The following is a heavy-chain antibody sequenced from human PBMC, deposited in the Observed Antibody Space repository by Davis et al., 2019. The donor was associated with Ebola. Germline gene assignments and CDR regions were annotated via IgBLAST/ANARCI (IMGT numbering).Heavy chain of an antibody. CDR2: INSDGSST. V-gene: IGHV3-74*01. CDR3: AREGYCSGGSCYYFDY. CDR1: GFTFSSYW. D-gene: IGHD2-15*01. Sequence: PGGSLRLSCAASGFTFSSYWMHWVRQAPGKGLVWVSRINSDGSSTSYADSVKGRSTISRDNAKNTLYLQMNSLRAEDTAVYYCAREGYCSGGSCYYFDYWGQGTLVTVSS. J-gene: IGHJ4*02.